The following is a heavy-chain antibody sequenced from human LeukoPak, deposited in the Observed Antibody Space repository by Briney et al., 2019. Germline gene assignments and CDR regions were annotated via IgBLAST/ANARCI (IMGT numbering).Heavy chain of an antibody. Sequence: SETLSLTCTVSGGSISSGSYYWSWIRQPAGKGLEWIGRIHTSGSTNYNPSLESRVTMSVDTSKNQFSLKLSSVTAADTAVYYCARGPPPDFDYWGQGTLVTVSS. CDR3: ARGPPPDFDY. J-gene: IGHJ4*02. V-gene: IGHV4-61*02. CDR2: IHTSGST. CDR1: GGSISSGSYY.